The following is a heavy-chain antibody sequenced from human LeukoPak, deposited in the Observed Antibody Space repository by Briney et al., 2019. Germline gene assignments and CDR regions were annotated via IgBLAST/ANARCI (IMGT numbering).Heavy chain of an antibody. CDR2: IYYSGST. Sequence: PSETLSLTCTVSGGSISSSSYYWGWLRQPPGTGLEWIGSIYYSGSTYYNPSLKSRVTISVDTSKNQFSLKLSSVTAADTAVYYCASQLITGTTNYYFDYWGQGTLVTVSS. CDR1: GGSISSSSYY. CDR3: ASQLITGTTNYYFDY. V-gene: IGHV4-39*01. D-gene: IGHD1-7*01. J-gene: IGHJ4*02.